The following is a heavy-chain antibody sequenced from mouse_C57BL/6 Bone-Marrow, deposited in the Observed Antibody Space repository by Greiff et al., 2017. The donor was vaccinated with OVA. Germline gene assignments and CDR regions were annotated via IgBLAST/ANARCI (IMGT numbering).Heavy chain of an antibody. CDR1: GYTFTSYW. V-gene: IGHV1-61*01. J-gene: IGHJ2*01. D-gene: IGHD4-1*01. CDR3: ARFWATNWDLDY. CDR2: IYPSDSET. Sequence: QVQLKESGAELVRPGSSVKLSCKASGYTFTSYWMDWVKQRPGQGLEWIGNIYPSDSETHYNQKFKDKATLTVDKSSSTAYMQLSSLTSEDSAVYYCARFWATNWDLDYWGQGTTLTVSS.